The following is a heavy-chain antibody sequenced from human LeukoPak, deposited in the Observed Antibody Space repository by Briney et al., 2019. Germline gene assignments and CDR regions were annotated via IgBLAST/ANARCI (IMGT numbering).Heavy chain of an antibody. D-gene: IGHD5-12*01. Sequence: GGSLRISCATSGFTFSSYWMTWPRQAPGKGLEWLTQIKHDGSEKYYVDSVKGRFTISRDNAKNSLYLQMNSLRAEDTAVYYCARDSGLRAVDYWGQGTLVTVSS. V-gene: IGHV3-7*01. CDR2: IKHDGSEK. CDR1: GFTFSSYW. CDR3: ARDSGLRAVDY. J-gene: IGHJ4*02.